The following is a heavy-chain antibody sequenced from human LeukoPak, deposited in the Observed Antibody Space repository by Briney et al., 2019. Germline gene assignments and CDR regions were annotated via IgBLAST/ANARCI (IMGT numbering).Heavy chain of an antibody. J-gene: IGHJ4*02. V-gene: IGHV3-7*01. CDR3: ASGAGGNWAL. CDR2: INPDGSVK. CDR1: GFTFGRFW. D-gene: IGHD4-23*01. Sequence: QPGRSLRLSCAASGFTFGRFWMSWVRQAPGEGLEWVANINPDGSVKYYVDSVKGRFTISRDNAKNSLFLQMNSLRAEDTAVYYCASGAGGNWALGGQGTLVTVSS.